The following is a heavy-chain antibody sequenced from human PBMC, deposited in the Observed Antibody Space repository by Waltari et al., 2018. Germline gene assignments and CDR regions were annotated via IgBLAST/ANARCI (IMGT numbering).Heavy chain of an antibody. J-gene: IGHJ4*02. CDR1: GFDFRASG. V-gene: IGHV3-33*01. CDR3: ARLYGGNSASRY. D-gene: IGHD2-21*01. CDR2: IWSDGTNI. Sequence: VESGGDVVPPGTSLTLSCAASGFDFRASGMHWFRQAPGKGLEWVAVIWSDGTNIHYAESVKGRFTIFRDNSKNTLFLEMNSLRAEDTAMYYCARLYGGNSASRYWGRGALVTVSS.